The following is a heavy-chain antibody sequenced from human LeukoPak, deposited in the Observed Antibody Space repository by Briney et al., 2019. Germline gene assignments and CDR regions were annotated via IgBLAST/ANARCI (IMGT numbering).Heavy chain of an antibody. Sequence: PGGSLRLSCAASEFSVGSNYMTWVRQAPGKGLEWVSLIYSGGSTYYADSVKGRFTISRDNSKNTLYLQMNSLRAEDTAVYYCARGLGYCSGGSCYGSYYYYYMDVWGKGTTVTISS. V-gene: IGHV3-66*01. CDR3: ARGLGYCSGGSCYGSYYYYYMDV. D-gene: IGHD2-15*01. CDR1: EFSVGSNY. CDR2: IYSGGST. J-gene: IGHJ6*03.